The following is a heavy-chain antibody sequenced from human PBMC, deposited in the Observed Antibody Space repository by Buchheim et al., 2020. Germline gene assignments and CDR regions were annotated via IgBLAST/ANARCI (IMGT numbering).Heavy chain of an antibody. Sequence: QLQLQESGPRLVKPSETLSLTCTVSGGSISSSSYYWGWIRQPPGKGLEWIGSIYYSGSTYYNPSLKSRVTISVDTSKNQFSLKLSSVTAADTAVYYCARRATAMVYYYYYYMDVWGKGTT. CDR3: ARRATAMVYYYYYYMDV. D-gene: IGHD5-18*01. J-gene: IGHJ6*03. V-gene: IGHV4-39*01. CDR1: GGSISSSSYY. CDR2: IYYSGST.